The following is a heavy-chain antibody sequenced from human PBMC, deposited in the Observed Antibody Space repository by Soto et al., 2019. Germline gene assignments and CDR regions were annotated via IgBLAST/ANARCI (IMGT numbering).Heavy chain of an antibody. CDR3: ARPGGSCDADGFDI. J-gene: IGHJ3*02. CDR2: IGVYNGHT. Sequence: QVHLVQSGAEVKKPGASVTVSCKASGYTFVDYGLNWVRQAPGQGLEWMGWIGVYNGHTNYAQNLQGRVTMTADTSTSTAYMELRSLRSDATAVYDCARPGGSCDADGFDIWGLGTMVTVSS. D-gene: IGHD1-26*01. V-gene: IGHV1-18*01. CDR1: GYTFVDYG.